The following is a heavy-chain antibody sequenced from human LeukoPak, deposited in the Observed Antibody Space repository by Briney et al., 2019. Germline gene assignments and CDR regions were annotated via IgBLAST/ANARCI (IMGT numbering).Heavy chain of an antibody. CDR2: IRNKANNYAT. CDR3: ARRGYCSSTSCHGGSAFDI. CDR1: GFTFSVSA. Sequence: PGGSLKLSCAASGFTFSVSAMYWVRQASGKGLEWVGRIRNKANNYATAYAASLKGRFTISRDDSKNTAYLQMNSLETEDTAMYYCARRGYCSSTSCHGGSAFDIWGQGTMVTVSS. D-gene: IGHD2-2*01. J-gene: IGHJ3*02. V-gene: IGHV3-73*01.